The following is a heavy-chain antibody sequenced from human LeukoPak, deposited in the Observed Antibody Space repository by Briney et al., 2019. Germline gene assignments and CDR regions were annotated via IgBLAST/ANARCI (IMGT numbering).Heavy chain of an antibody. J-gene: IGHJ6*02. V-gene: IGHV4-59*01. D-gene: IGHD3-10*01. CDR1: GGSISSY. Sequence: SETLSLTCTVSGGSISSYWGWIRQPPGKGLEWIAYMYYSGSTNSNPSLKSRVTMSVDTSKNQFSLTLSSVTAADTAVYYCARDSRDYGSGSYWDVWGQGTTVTVSS. CDR3: ARDSRDYGSGSYWDV. CDR2: MYYSGST.